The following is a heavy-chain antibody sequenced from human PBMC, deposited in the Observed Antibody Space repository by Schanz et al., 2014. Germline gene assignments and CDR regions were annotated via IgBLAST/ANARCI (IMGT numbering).Heavy chain of an antibody. CDR1: RFAFSNCG. CDR3: AKALKPYIASRNGLDV. CDR2: IRYDASNE. V-gene: IGHV3-30*02. J-gene: IGHJ6*02. Sequence: QAQLAESGGGVVQPGGSLRLSCAASRFAFSNCGMHWVRQAPGKGLEWVAFIRYDASNEYYADSVKGRFTISRDNSKNTLYLQMNSLRPDDTAVYYCAKALKPYIASRNGLDVWGHGTTVTVSS. D-gene: IGHD3-16*01.